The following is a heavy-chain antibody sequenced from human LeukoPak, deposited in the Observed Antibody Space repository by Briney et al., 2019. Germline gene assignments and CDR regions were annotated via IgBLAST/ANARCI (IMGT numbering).Heavy chain of an antibody. D-gene: IGHD2-21*02. CDR3: ARGTVTAPDY. CDR1: GFSFSNTY. J-gene: IGHJ4*02. Sequence: GGSLRLSCAASGFSFSNTYMSWIRQAPGKGLEWVSIIYSGGNTYYADSVKGRFTISRDNSKITLYLQMNRLRPEDTAVYYCARGTVTAPDYWGQGTLVTVSS. CDR2: IYSGGNT. V-gene: IGHV3-53*01.